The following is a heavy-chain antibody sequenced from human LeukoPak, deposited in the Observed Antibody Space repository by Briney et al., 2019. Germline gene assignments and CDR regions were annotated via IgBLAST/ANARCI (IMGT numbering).Heavy chain of an antibody. D-gene: IGHD6-13*01. Sequence: PSETLSLTCTVSGGSISNYYWSWIRQAPGKGLEWIGYIYYSGSTNYNPSLKSRVTISVDTSKNQFSLNLSSVTAADTAVYYYARVRGIAGRWVFDYWGQGTLVTVSS. CDR2: IYYSGST. CDR3: ARVRGIAGRWVFDY. J-gene: IGHJ4*02. V-gene: IGHV4-59*01. CDR1: GGSISNYY.